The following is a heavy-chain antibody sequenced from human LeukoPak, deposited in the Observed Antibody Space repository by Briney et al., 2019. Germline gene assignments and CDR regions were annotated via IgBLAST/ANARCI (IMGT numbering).Heavy chain of an antibody. V-gene: IGHV4-61*02. CDR1: GGSISSGSCY. Sequence: LSQTLSLTCTVSGGSISSGSCYWSWIRQPAGKGLEWIGRIYTSGSTNYNPSLKSRVTISVDTSKNQFSLKLSSVTAADTAVYYCAGDSSGYQANFDYWGQGTLVTVSS. D-gene: IGHD3-22*01. CDR2: IYTSGST. J-gene: IGHJ4*02. CDR3: AGDSSGYQANFDY.